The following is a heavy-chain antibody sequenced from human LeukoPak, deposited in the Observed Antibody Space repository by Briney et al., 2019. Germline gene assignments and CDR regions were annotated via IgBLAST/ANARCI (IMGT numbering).Heavy chain of an antibody. Sequence: GGSLRLSCAASGFTFSSYGMHWARQAPGKGLEWVAVISYDGSNKYYADSVKGRFTISRDNSKNTLYLQMNSLRAEDTAVYYCAKDGFHGSGSYLDYWGQGTLVTVSS. CDR2: ISYDGSNK. J-gene: IGHJ4*02. CDR1: GFTFSSYG. CDR3: AKDGFHGSGSYLDY. V-gene: IGHV3-30*18. D-gene: IGHD3-10*01.